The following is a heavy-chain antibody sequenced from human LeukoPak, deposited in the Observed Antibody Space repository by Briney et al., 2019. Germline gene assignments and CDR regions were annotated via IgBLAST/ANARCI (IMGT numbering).Heavy chain of an antibody. CDR1: GFTFSSYS. J-gene: IGHJ6*04. Sequence: GGSLRLSCAASGFTFSSYSMNWVRQAPGKGLEWVSSISSSSSYIYYADSVKGRFTISRDNAKNSLYLQMNSLRAEDTAVYYCARDLSRRGMDVWGKGTTATVSS. CDR3: ARDLSRRGMDV. CDR2: ISSSSSYI. V-gene: IGHV3-21*01.